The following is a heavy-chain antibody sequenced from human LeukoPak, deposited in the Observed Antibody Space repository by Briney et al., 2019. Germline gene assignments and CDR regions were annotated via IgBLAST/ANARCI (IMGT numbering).Heavy chain of an antibody. J-gene: IGHJ4*02. CDR2: IVVGSGNT. CDR3: AADPLYSYGLGY. CDR1: GFTFTSSA. V-gene: IGHV1-58*01. Sequence: SVKVSCKASGFTFTSSAVQWVRQARGQRLEWIGWIVVGSGNTNYAQKFQERVTITRDMSTSTAYMELSSLRSEDTAVYYCAADPLYSYGLGYRGQGTLVTVSS. D-gene: IGHD5-18*01.